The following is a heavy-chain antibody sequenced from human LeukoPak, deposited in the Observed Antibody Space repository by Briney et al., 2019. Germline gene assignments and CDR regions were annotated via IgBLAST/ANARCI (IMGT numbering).Heavy chain of an antibody. V-gene: IGHV4-34*01. CDR3: ARGKERGGYY. Sequence: PSETLSLTCAVYGGSFSGYYWSWIRQPPGKGLEWIGEINHSGSTNHNPSLKSRVTISVDTSKNQFSLKLSSVTAADTAVYYCARGKERGGYYWGQGTLVTVSS. J-gene: IGHJ4*02. CDR1: GGSFSGYY. CDR2: INHSGST. D-gene: IGHD3-16*01.